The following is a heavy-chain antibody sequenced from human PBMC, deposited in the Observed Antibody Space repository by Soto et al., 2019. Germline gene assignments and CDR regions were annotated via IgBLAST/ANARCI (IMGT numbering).Heavy chain of an antibody. CDR1: GFSFTYAW. D-gene: IGHD3-10*01. CDR3: IMYSYGSAKN. J-gene: IGHJ4*02. CDR2: IKSQKDGGTT. Sequence: EVQLVESGGDLVKPGGSLRLSCAASGFSFTYAWMMWARQAPGKGLEWVARIKSQKDGGTTDYASPVRGRFTISRDDSKNTLFLEMNSLTTEYTALYYCIMYSYGSAKNWGQGTLVTVAS. V-gene: IGHV3-15*01.